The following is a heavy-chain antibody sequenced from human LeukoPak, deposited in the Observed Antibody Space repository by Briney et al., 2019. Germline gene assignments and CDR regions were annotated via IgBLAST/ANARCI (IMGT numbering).Heavy chain of an antibody. V-gene: IGHV3-74*01. CDR2: ITSDGSIT. D-gene: IGHD2-15*01. J-gene: IGHJ4*02. CDR3: ARDGSLPDY. Sequence: GGSLRLFCAASGFTFSNYWMHWVRQAPGQGLVWVSRITSDGSITTYADSVKGRFTISRDNAKNTLYLQMNSLRAEDGAMYYCARDGSLPDYWGQGTLVTVSS. CDR1: GFTFSNYW.